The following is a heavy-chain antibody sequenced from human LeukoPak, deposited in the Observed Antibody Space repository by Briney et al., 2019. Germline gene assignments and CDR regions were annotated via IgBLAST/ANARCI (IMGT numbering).Heavy chain of an antibody. CDR2: IKQDGSER. CDR1: GFTFSVYW. D-gene: IGHD1/OR15-1a*01. V-gene: IGHV3-7*01. J-gene: IGHJ6*03. CDR3: TRDEQGDYRYYMDV. Sequence: PGGSLRLSCATSGFTFSVYWMSWVRQAPGKGLEWVANIKQDGSERYYLDSVKGRFTISRDYARKSLYLEVNYLRAEDTAVYYCTRDEQGDYRYYMDVWGKGTTVTVSS.